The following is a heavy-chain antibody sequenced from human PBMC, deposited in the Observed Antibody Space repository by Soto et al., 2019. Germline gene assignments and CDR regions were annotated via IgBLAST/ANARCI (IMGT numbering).Heavy chain of an antibody. CDR3: ARLRWPDYYYYMDV. Sequence: GGSLRLSCAASGFTFDDYGMSWVRQAPGKGLEWVSGINWNGGSTGYADSVKGRFTISRDNAKNSLYLQMNSLRAEDTALYHCARLRWPDYYYYMDVWGKGTTVTVSS. CDR2: INWNGGST. D-gene: IGHD3-16*01. V-gene: IGHV3-20*01. CDR1: GFTFDDYG. J-gene: IGHJ6*03.